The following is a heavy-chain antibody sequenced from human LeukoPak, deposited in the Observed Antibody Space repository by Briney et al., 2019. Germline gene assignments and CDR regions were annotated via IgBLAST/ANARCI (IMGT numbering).Heavy chain of an antibody. V-gene: IGHV1-69*13. J-gene: IGHJ6*02. D-gene: IGHD2-21*02. CDR3: ARGGFHACGGDCYLIDYYYYYGMDV. CDR1: GYTFTSYA. CDR2: IIPILGTA. Sequence: ASVKVSCKASGYTFTSYAISWVRQAPGQGLEWMGGIIPILGTANYAQKFQGRVTITADESTSTAYMELSSLRSEDTAVYYCARGGFHACGGDCYLIDYYYYYGMDVWGQGTTVTVSS.